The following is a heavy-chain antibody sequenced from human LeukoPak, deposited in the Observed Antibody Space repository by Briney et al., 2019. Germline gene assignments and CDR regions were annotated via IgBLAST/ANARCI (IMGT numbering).Heavy chain of an antibody. J-gene: IGHJ4*02. CDR3: ARPTYYYGSGNDY. D-gene: IGHD3-10*01. CDR2: INSDGSST. CDR1: GFTFSNYW. Sequence: AGGSLRLSCAASGFTFSNYWMHWVRHAPGKGLVWVSRINSDGSSTRYADSVKGRFTISRDNAKNTLYLQMNSLRAEDTAVYYCARPTYYYGSGNDYWGQGTLVTVSS. V-gene: IGHV3-74*01.